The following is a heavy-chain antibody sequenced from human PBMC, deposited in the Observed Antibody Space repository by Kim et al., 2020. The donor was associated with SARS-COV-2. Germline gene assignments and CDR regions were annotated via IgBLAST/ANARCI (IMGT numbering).Heavy chain of an antibody. D-gene: IGHD2-2*01. J-gene: IGHJ6*02. CDR1: GFTFSSYS. CDR3: ARSYCSSTSCYVGWFAYYYYGMDV. V-gene: IGHV3-21*01. CDR2: ISSSSSYI. Sequence: GGSLRLSCAASGFTFSSYSMNWVRQAPGKGLEWVSSISSSSSYIYYADSVKGRFTISRDNAKNSLYLQMNSLRAEDTAVYYCARSYCSSTSCYVGWFAYYYYGMDVWGQGTTVTVSS.